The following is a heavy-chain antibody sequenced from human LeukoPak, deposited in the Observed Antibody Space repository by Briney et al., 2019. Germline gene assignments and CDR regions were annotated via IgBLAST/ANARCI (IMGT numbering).Heavy chain of an antibody. CDR2: LGIAGDT. J-gene: IGHJ4*02. CDR3: ARDVPLMGASKTRYFDY. D-gene: IGHD1-26*01. V-gene: IGHV3-13*01. CDR1: GFTVSSYA. Sequence: GGSLRLSCAASGFTVSSYAMHWVRQPIGKGLEWVSALGIAGDTFYPGSVKGRFTISRDNAKNSLYLQMSSLRAEDTAIYYCARDVPLMGASKTRYFDYWGQGTLVTVSS.